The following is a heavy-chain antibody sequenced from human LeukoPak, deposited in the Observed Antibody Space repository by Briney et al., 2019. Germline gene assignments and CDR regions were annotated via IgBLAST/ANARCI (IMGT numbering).Heavy chain of an antibody. CDR1: GFTFSNAW. Sequence: PGGSLRLSCAASGFTFSNAWMSWVRQAPGKGLEWVGRIKSKTDGGTTDYAAPVKGRFTISRDDSKNTLYLQMNSLKTEDTAVYYCTYDSSGYYYTEYFQHWGQGTLVTVSS. D-gene: IGHD3-22*01. CDR3: TYDSSGYYYTEYFQH. J-gene: IGHJ1*01. V-gene: IGHV3-15*01. CDR2: IKSKTDGGTT.